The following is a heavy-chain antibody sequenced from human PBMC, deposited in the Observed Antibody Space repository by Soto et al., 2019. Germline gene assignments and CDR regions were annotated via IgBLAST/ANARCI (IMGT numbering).Heavy chain of an antibody. Sequence: SETLSLTCNVSGGSISNSNYYWGWIRQPPGKGLEWIGYIYYSGSTKYNPSLKSRVTISVDTSKNQFSLKLSSVTAADTAVYYCARQSCSSTSCYSWVSWFDPWGQGTLVTVSS. CDR1: GGSISNSNYY. V-gene: IGHV4-61*05. D-gene: IGHD2-2*01. CDR2: IYYSGST. CDR3: ARQSCSSTSCYSWVSWFDP. J-gene: IGHJ5*02.